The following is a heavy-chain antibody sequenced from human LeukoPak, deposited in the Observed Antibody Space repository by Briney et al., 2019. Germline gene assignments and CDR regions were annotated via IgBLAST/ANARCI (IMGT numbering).Heavy chain of an antibody. J-gene: IGHJ6*02. CDR3: ARKQPRGYSYGPDYYYYGMDA. CDR1: GGSISSYY. CDR2: IYTSGST. Sequence: SETLSLTCTVSGGSISSYYWSWIRQPAGKGLEWIGRIYTSGSTNYNPSLKSRVTMSVDTSKNQFSLKLSSVTAADTAVYYCARKQPRGYSYGPDYYYYGMDAWGQGTTVTVSS. D-gene: IGHD5-18*01. V-gene: IGHV4-4*07.